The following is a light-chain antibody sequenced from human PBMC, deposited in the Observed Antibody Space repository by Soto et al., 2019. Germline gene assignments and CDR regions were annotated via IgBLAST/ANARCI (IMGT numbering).Light chain of an antibody. CDR1: QSVTKY. Sequence: EVVLTQSPATLSLSPGEIATLSCRASQSVTKYLAWYQQKPGQALRLLIYDVSKRATGIPARFSGSGSETDFTLTISSLEPGDFAVYYCHQRSNWPLTFGGGTKLEIQ. CDR3: HQRSNWPLT. V-gene: IGKV3-11*01. J-gene: IGKJ4*01. CDR2: DVS.